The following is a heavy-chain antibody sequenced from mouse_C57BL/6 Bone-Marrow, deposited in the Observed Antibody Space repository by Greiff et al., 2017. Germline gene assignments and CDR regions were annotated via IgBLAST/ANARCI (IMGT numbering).Heavy chain of an antibody. D-gene: IGHD2-4*01. V-gene: IGHV5-6*01. J-gene: IGHJ4*01. CDR2: ISSGGSYT. CDR3: ARPYDYDDGYYYAMDY. Sequence: EVQLVESGGDLVKPGGSLKLSCAASGFTFSSYGMSWVRQTPDKRLEWVATISSGGSYTYYPDSVKGRFTISRDNAKNTLDLQMSSLKSEDTAMYYCARPYDYDDGYYYAMDYWGQGTSVTVSS. CDR1: GFTFSSYG.